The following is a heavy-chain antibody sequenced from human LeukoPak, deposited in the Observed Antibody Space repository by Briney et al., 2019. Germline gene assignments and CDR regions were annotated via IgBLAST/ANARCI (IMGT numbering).Heavy chain of an antibody. CDR2: IRPSGDNT. D-gene: IGHD6-19*01. J-gene: IGHJ5*02. Sequence: GGSLRLSCAASGFTFSSYDMTWVRQAPGRGLEWVSSIRPSGDNTYYGDSVKGRFTISRDNSKNTVYLQMNNMRVDDTAVYYCARVAGCHWFDPWGQGTLVTVSS. CDR1: GFTFSSYD. V-gene: IGHV3-23*01. CDR3: ARVAGCHWFDP.